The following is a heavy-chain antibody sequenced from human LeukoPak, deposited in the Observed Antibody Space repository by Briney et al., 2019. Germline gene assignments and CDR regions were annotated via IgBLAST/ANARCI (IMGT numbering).Heavy chain of an antibody. CDR3: ARVGVEQLGDYFDY. V-gene: IGHV3-30*03. J-gene: IGHJ4*02. Sequence: PGGSLRLSCAASGFTFSRSGMHWVRQAPGKGLEWVAVMSYDGSDKYYADSVKGRFTISRDNSKNTLYLQMNSLRAEDTAVYYCARVGVEQLGDYFDYWGQGTLVTVSS. D-gene: IGHD6-6*01. CDR2: MSYDGSDK. CDR1: GFTFSRSG.